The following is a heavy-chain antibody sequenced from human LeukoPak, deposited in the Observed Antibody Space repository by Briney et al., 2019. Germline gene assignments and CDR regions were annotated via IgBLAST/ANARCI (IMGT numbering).Heavy chain of an antibody. V-gene: IGHV3-30-3*01. CDR3: ARDRDYGDFSFDY. CDR2: ISYDGSNK. Sequence: GGSLRLSCAASGFTFSSYAMHWVRQAPGKGLEWVAVISYDGSNKYYADSVKGRFTISRDNSKNTLYLQMNSLRAEDTAVCYCARDRDYGDFSFDYWGQGTLVTVSS. J-gene: IGHJ4*02. D-gene: IGHD4-17*01. CDR1: GFTFSSYA.